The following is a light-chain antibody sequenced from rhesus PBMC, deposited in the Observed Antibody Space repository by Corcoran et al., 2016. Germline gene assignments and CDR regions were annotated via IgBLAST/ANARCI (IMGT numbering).Light chain of an antibody. CDR3: QQYSSSPFT. J-gene: IGKJ3*01. V-gene: IGKV1-22*01. Sequence: DIQMTQSPSSLSASVGDTVTITCRASQSISSWLAWYQQKPGKARKLLIYKASSLQSGVTSRFSGSGPGTDFTLTSSSLQSEDVATYYCQQYSSSPFTFGPGTKLDIK. CDR2: KAS. CDR1: QSISSW.